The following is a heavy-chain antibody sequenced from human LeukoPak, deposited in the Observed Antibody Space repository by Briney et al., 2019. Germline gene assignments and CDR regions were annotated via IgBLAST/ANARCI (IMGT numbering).Heavy chain of an antibody. Sequence: ASVKVSCKASGGTFSSYAISWVRQPPGQGLEGMGRIIPILGMANYAQKFQGSVTITADKSTSTAYMELSSLRSEDTAVYYCATGLFIVATINLDYWGQGTLVTVSS. CDR2: IIPILGMA. CDR3: ATGLFIVATINLDY. J-gene: IGHJ4*02. V-gene: IGHV1-69*04. CDR1: GGTFSSYA. D-gene: IGHD5-12*01.